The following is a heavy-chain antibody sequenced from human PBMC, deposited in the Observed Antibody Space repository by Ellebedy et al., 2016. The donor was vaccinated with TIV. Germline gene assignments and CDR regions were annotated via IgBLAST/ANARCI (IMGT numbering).Heavy chain of an antibody. CDR2: INHSGST. Sequence: SETLSLTCAVYGGSFSGYYWSWIRQPPGKGLEWIGEINHSGSTYYNPSLKSRVTISVDTSKNQFSLKLSSVAAADTAVYYCARQRTLWFGSTQLGDWFDPWGQGTLVTVSS. CDR3: ARQRTLWFGSTQLGDWFDP. CDR1: GGSFSGYY. D-gene: IGHD3-10*01. J-gene: IGHJ5*02. V-gene: IGHV4-34*01.